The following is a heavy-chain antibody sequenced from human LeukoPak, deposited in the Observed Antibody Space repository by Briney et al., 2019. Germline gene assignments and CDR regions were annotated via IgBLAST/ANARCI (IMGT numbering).Heavy chain of an antibody. CDR2: IFHTGST. D-gene: IGHD1-26*01. J-gene: IGHJ4*02. CDR3: AREGGSYYFVGPPI. Sequence: PSETLSLTCTVSGYSISSGYYWAWIRQPPGKGLEWIGSIFHTGSTYHNPSLKSRVTISVDTSKNQFSLKLNSVTAADTAVYYCAREGGSYYFVGPPIWGQGTLVTVSS. V-gene: IGHV4-38-2*02. CDR1: GYSISSGYY.